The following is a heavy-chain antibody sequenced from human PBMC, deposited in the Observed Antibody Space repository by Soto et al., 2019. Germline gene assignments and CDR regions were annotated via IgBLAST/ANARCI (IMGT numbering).Heavy chain of an antibody. J-gene: IGHJ6*03. CDR1: GGSFSGYY. V-gene: IGHV4-34*01. CDR2: INHSGST. CDR3: ARGATVTRGYYYYMDV. D-gene: IGHD4-4*01. Sequence: PSETLSLTCAVYGGSFSGYYWIWIRQPPGKGLEWIGEINHSGSTNYNPSLKSRVTVSVDTSKNQFSLKLSSVTAADTAVYYCARGATVTRGYYYYMDVWGKGTTVTVSS.